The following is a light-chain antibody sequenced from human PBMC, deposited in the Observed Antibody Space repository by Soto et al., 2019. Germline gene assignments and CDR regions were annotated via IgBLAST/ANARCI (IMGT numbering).Light chain of an antibody. J-gene: IGKJ2*01. V-gene: IGKV3-20*01. CDR3: QQYGSSPMYT. CDR1: QSVSSSY. CDR2: GAS. Sequence: EIVLTQSPGTLSLSPGERATLSCRASQSVSSSYLAWYQQRPGQAPRLLIYGASSSATGIPDRFSGSGSGTDFTLTISSLEPEDCAVYFCQQYGSSPMYTFGQGTKLEIK.